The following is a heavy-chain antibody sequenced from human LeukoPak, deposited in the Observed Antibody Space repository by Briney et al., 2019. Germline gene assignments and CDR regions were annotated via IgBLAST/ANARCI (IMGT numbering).Heavy chain of an antibody. Sequence: PGGSLRLSCAASGFTFSSYAMSWVRQAPGKGLEWVSAISGSGGSTYYADSVKGRFTIFRDNSKNTLYLQMNSLRAEDTAVYYCAKDSMVQGGYYFDYWGQGTLVTVSS. CDR1: GFTFSSYA. J-gene: IGHJ4*02. D-gene: IGHD3-10*01. CDR2: ISGSGGST. CDR3: AKDSMVQGGYYFDY. V-gene: IGHV3-23*01.